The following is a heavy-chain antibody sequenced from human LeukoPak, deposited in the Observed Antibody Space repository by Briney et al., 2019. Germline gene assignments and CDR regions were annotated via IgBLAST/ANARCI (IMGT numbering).Heavy chain of an antibody. D-gene: IGHD3-10*01. CDR2: ISSSSSYI. V-gene: IGHV3-21*01. CDR3: ARDGNDYYGSGSDPLSSPDY. Sequence: GGSLRLSCAASGFTFSSYSMNWVRQAPGKGLEWVSSISSSSSYIYYADSVKGRFTISRDNAKNSLYLQMNSLRAEDTAVYYCARDGNDYYGSGSDPLSSPDYWGQGTLVTVSS. CDR1: GFTFSSYS. J-gene: IGHJ4*02.